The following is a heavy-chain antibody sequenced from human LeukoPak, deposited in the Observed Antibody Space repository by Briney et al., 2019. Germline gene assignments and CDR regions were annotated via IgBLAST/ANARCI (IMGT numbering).Heavy chain of an antibody. D-gene: IGHD1-26*01. J-gene: IGHJ4*02. V-gene: IGHV3-7*01. CDR2: IKQDGSKN. CDR1: GFTFSGFW. CDR3: ARDKIVGATYFDY. Sequence: GGSLRLSCAASGFTFSGFWMHWVRQAPGKGLEWVANIKQDGSKNYYVESVKGRFTISRDNAKNSLYLQMNSLRVEDTAVYYCARDKIVGATYFDYWGQGTLVTVSS.